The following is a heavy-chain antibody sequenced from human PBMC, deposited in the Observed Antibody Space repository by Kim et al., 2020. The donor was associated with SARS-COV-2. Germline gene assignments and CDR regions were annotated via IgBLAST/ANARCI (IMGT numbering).Heavy chain of an antibody. Sequence: PSLMSRVTVSIGTSKNQFSLKLSSVTAADTAVYYCARRESSSSGNWYFDLWGRGTLVTVSS. J-gene: IGHJ2*01. V-gene: IGHV4-39*01. CDR3: ARRESSSSGNWYFDL. D-gene: IGHD6-6*01.